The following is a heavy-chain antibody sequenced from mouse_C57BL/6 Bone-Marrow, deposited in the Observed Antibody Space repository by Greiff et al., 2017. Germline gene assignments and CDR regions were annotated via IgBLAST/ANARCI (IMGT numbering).Heavy chain of an antibody. CDR2: ISDGGSYT. J-gene: IGHJ4*01. Sequence: EVQGVESGGGLVKPGGSLKLSCAASGFTFSSYAMSWVRQTPEKRLEWVATISDGGSYTYYPDNVKGRFTISRDNAKNNLYLQMSHLKSEDTAMYYCARGIYYDYYYAMDYWGQGTSVTVSS. D-gene: IGHD2-4*01. CDR1: GFTFSSYA. CDR3: ARGIYYDYYYAMDY. V-gene: IGHV5-4*01.